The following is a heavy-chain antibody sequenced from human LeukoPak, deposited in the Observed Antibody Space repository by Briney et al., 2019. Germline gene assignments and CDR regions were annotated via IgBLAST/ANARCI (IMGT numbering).Heavy chain of an antibody. V-gene: IGHV3-30-3*01. CDR2: ISYDGSNK. D-gene: IGHD1-1*01. CDR1: GFAFSSYA. Sequence: PGRSLRLSCAASGFAFSSYAMHWVRQAPGKGLEWVAVISYDGSNKYYADSVKGRFTISRDNSKNTLYLQMNSLRAEDTAVYYCARDYDNWNDYYYYMDVWGKGTTVTVSS. CDR3: ARDYDNWNDYYYYMDV. J-gene: IGHJ6*03.